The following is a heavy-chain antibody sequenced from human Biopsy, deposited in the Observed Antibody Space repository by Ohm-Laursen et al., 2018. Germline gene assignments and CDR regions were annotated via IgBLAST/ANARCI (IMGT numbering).Heavy chain of an antibody. Sequence: SETLSLTWAVYGESFNGYYRSWIRQTPGKGLERIGEINHSGRTNYNPSLKSRVTISVDTSKNQFSLKVRSVTAADTAVYYCVRGVDYYDPYHYYALDVWGQGTTVTVSS. J-gene: IGHJ6*02. CDR2: INHSGRT. V-gene: IGHV4-34*01. CDR1: GESFNGYY. D-gene: IGHD3-22*01. CDR3: VRGVDYYDPYHYYALDV.